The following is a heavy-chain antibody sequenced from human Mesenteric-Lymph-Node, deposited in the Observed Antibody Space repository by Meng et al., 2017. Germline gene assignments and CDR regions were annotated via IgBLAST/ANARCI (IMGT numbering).Heavy chain of an antibody. CDR2: ISGSGGST. V-gene: IGHV3-23*01. CDR1: GFTFSSYA. CDR3: AKDLLRYFDWPLVGYFDY. Sequence: GGSLRLSCAASGFTFSSYAMSWVRQAPGKGLEWVSAISGSGGSTYYADSVKGRFTISRDNSKNTLYLQMNSLRAEDTAVYYCAKDLLRYFDWPLVGYFDYWGQGTLVTVSS. J-gene: IGHJ4*02. D-gene: IGHD3-9*01.